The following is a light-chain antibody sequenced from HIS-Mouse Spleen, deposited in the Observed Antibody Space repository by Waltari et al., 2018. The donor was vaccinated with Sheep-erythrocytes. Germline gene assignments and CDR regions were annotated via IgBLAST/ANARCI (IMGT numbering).Light chain of an antibody. CDR2: GKN. CDR3: NSRDSSGNHLGVV. J-gene: IGLJ2*01. V-gene: IGLV3-19*01. Sequence: SSELTQDPAVSVALGQTVRITCQGDSLRSYYASWFQQKPGQAPVLVIYGKNNRPSGIPDRFSGSSSGNTAYLTITGAQAEDEADFYCNSRDSSGNHLGVVFGGGTK. CDR1: SLRSYY.